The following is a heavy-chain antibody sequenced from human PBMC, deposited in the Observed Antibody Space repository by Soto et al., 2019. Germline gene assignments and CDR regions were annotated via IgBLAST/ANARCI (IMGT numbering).Heavy chain of an antibody. J-gene: IGHJ5*02. V-gene: IGHV1-8*01. CDR2: MNPNSGNT. Sequence: ASVKVSCKASGYTFTSYDINWVRQATGQGLEWMGWMNPNSGNTGYAQKFQGRVTMTRNTSISTAYMELSSLRSEDTAVYYCAREASRYDILTGYSSWFDPWGQGTLVTVSS. CDR3: AREASRYDILTGYSSWFDP. CDR1: GYTFTSYD. D-gene: IGHD3-9*01.